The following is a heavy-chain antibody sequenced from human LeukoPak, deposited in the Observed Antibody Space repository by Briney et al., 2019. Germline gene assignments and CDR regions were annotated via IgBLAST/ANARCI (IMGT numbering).Heavy chain of an antibody. V-gene: IGHV4-38-2*02. Sequence: SETLSLTCTVSGYSISSGYYWGWIRPPPGKGLEWIGSIYHSGSTYYNPSLKSRVTISVDTSKNQFSLKLSSVTAADTAVYYCARDRYYYDSSGYYLLDYWGQGTLVTVSS. J-gene: IGHJ4*02. CDR2: IYHSGST. CDR1: GYSISSGYY. D-gene: IGHD3-22*01. CDR3: ARDRYYYDSSGYYLLDY.